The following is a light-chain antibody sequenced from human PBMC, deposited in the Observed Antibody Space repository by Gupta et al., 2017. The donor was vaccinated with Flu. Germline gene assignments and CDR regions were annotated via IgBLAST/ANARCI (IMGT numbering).Light chain of an antibody. Sequence: GERATLSCRASQSVNNNLAWYQQKPGQAPRLLIYGASTRAAGIPARFSGRGSGTDFTLTFSSLQSEDFAVYYCQQYNNSPLTFGGGTKVEIK. J-gene: IGKJ4*01. CDR3: QQYNNSPLT. CDR2: GAS. CDR1: QSVNNN. V-gene: IGKV3-15*01.